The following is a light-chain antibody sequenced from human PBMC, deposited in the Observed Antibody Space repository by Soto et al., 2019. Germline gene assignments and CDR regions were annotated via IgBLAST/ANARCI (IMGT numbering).Light chain of an antibody. CDR1: QTVSSSY. Sequence: EIVLTQSPGTLSLSPGERATLSCRASQTVSSSYLVWYQQKPGQAPRLLMYGASSRATGVPDRFSGSGSGTDFTLTISRLEPEDFAVYYCQQSASSPQTFGQGTKLEIK. V-gene: IGKV3-20*01. J-gene: IGKJ2*01. CDR2: GAS. CDR3: QQSASSPQT.